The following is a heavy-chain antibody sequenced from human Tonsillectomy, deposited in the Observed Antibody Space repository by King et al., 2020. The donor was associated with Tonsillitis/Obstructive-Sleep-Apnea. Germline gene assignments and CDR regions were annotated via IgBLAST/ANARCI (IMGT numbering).Heavy chain of an antibody. CDR2: INPSGGST. V-gene: IGHV1-46*01. CDR1: GYTFTSYY. Sequence: QLVQSGAEVKKPGASVKVSCKASGYTFTSYYMHWVRQAPGQGLEWMGIINPSGGSTSYAQKFQGRVTMTRDTSTSTVYMELSSLRSEDTAVYYCARWVNMVQGNYYMDVWGKGTTVTVSS. CDR3: ARWVNMVQGNYYMDV. J-gene: IGHJ6*03. D-gene: IGHD3-10*01.